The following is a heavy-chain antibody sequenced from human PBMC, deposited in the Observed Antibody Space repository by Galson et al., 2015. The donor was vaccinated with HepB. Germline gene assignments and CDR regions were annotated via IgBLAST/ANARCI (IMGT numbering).Heavy chain of an antibody. CDR2: IYYSGST. V-gene: IGHV4-31*03. Sequence: TLSLTCTVSGGSISSSSYFWSWIRQRPGKGLEWIGYIYYSGSTYYNPSLRSRVTISIDTSNNQFSLKLRSVTAADTAVYYCARDRYDFWSGYYSHWGQGTMVTVSS. CDR1: GGSISSSSYF. CDR3: ARDRYDFWSGYYSH. J-gene: IGHJ3*01. D-gene: IGHD3-3*01.